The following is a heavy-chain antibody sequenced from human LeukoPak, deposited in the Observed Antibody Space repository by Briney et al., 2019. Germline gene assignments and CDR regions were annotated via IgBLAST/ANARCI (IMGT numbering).Heavy chain of an antibody. D-gene: IGHD6-6*01. Sequence: PSETLSLTFTVSGGSISSSSYDWGWIRQPRGKGLEWIGSIYYSGSTYYNPSLKSRLTISVDTSKNHFSLKLSSVTAADTAVYYCASIAARRGYYFDYWGQGTLVTVSS. V-gene: IGHV4-39*02. CDR3: ASIAARRGYYFDY. CDR1: GGSISSSSYD. CDR2: IYYSGST. J-gene: IGHJ4*02.